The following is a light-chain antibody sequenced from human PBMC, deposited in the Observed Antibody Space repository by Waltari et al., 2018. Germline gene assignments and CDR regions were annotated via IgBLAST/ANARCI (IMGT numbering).Light chain of an antibody. Sequence: DIQMTQSPSSLSASAGDRVIITCRASQNIDNYLNWYQQKPGKAPKLLIYASSNLQSGVPSRFSGDGSGTDFTLTISTLQPADFATYYCQQSSSSPITFGPGTKVDVK. V-gene: IGKV1-39*01. CDR3: QQSSSSPIT. J-gene: IGKJ3*01. CDR1: QNIDNY. CDR2: ASS.